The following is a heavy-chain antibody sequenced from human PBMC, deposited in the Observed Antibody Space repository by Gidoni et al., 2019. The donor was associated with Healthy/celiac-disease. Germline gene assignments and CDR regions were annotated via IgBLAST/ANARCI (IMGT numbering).Heavy chain of an antibody. Sequence: QVQLVESGGGVVQPGRSLRLSCAASGFTFSSYGMHWVRQAPGKGLEWVAVISYDGSNKYYADSVKGRFTISRDNSKNTLYLQMNSLRAEDTAVYYCAKDIHDHFYYYYYGMDVWGQGTTVTVSS. CDR3: AKDIHDHFYYYYYGMDV. CDR1: GFTFSSYG. V-gene: IGHV3-30*18. D-gene: IGHD2-2*02. CDR2: ISYDGSNK. J-gene: IGHJ6*02.